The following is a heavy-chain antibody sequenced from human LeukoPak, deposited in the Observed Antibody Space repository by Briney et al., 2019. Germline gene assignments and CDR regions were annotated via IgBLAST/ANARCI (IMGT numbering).Heavy chain of an antibody. CDR2: INPNSGGT. Sequence: AASVKVSCKASGYTFTGYYMHWVRQAPGQGLEWMGWINPNSGGTNYAQKFQGWVTMTRDTSISTAYMELSRLRSDDTAVYYCARGRYGVVVVAATPELDYWGQGTLVTVSS. V-gene: IGHV1-2*04. J-gene: IGHJ4*02. D-gene: IGHD2-15*01. CDR1: GYTFTGYY. CDR3: ARGRYGVVVVAATPELDY.